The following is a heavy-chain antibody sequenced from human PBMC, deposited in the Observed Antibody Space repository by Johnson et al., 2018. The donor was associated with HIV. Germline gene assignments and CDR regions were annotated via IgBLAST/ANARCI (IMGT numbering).Heavy chain of an antibody. V-gene: IGHV3-43D*03. CDR1: GFTFDDYA. Sequence: VQLVESGGVVVQPGGSLRLSCAASGFTFDDYAMHWVRQAPGKGLEWVSLISWDGGSTYYADSVKGRFTISRDNYKNSVYLQMDSLRVEDTAVYYCVREGRGYQLLGAFDIWGQGTMVSVSS. J-gene: IGHJ3*02. CDR2: ISWDGGST. D-gene: IGHD2-2*01. CDR3: VREGRGYQLLGAFDI.